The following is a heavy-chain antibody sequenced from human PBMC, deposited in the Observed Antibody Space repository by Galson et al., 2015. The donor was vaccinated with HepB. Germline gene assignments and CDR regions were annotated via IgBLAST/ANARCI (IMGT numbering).Heavy chain of an antibody. V-gene: IGHV3-66*01. J-gene: IGHJ5*02. Sequence: SLRLSCAASGFTVSNNNMHWVRQASGKGLEWVSVIYKGGSTYYADSVKGRFIIFRDSSKNMLYLQMNSLKAEDTAVYYCAKEDQAVPAADYALFDPWGQGTPVTVSS. CDR3: AKEDQAVPAADYALFDP. D-gene: IGHD6-13*01. CDR2: IYKGGST. CDR1: GFTVSNNN.